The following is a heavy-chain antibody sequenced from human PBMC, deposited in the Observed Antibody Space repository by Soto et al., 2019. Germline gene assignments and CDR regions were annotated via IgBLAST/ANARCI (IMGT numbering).Heavy chain of an antibody. CDR3: ASWYYYDSSGYVRWFDP. D-gene: IGHD3-22*01. CDR2: IYYSGST. Sequence: PSETLSLTCTVSGGSISSGGYYWSWIRQHPGKGLEWIGYIYYSGSTYYNPSLKSRVTISVDTSKNQFSPKLSSVTAADTAVYYCASWYYYDSSGYVRWFDPWGQGTLVTVSS. J-gene: IGHJ5*02. V-gene: IGHV4-31*03. CDR1: GGSISSGGYY.